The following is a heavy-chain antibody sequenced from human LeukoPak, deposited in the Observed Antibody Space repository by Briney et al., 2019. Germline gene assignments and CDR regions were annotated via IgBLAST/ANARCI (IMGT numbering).Heavy chain of an antibody. CDR1: GFTFGDYA. V-gene: IGHV3-30-3*01. D-gene: IGHD5-24*01. Sequence: GGSLRLSCTASGFTFGDYAMSWFRQAPGKGLEWVAVISFDGSNKYYADSVKGRFTISRDNSKNTLYLQMNSLRAEDTAVYYCARSERWLQVYFDYWGQGTLVTVSS. CDR3: ARSERWLQVYFDY. CDR2: ISFDGSNK. J-gene: IGHJ4*02.